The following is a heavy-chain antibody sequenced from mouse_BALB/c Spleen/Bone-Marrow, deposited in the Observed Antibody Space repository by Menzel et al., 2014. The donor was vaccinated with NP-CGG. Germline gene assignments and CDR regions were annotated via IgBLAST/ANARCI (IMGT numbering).Heavy chain of an antibody. Sequence: EVKVVESGGGLVKPGGSLKLSCAASGFTFSDYYMFWVRQTPEKRLEWVATISDGVSYAYYPDSVKGRFTISSDNARNNLYLQMSSLKSEDTAMYYCARAPPYDFYAMDYWGQGTSVTVSS. CDR2: ISDGVSYA. J-gene: IGHJ4*01. D-gene: IGHD2-13*01. CDR1: GFTFSDYY. CDR3: ARAPPYDFYAMDY. V-gene: IGHV5-4*02.